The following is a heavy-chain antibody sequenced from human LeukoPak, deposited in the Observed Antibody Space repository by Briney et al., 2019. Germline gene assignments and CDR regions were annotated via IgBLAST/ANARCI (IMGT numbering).Heavy chain of an antibody. CDR2: IYYSGST. CDR1: GGSISSYY. Sequence: PSETLSLTCTVSGGSISSYYWSWIRQPPGKGLEWIGYIYYSGSTNYNPSLNSRVTISVDTSKNQFSLKLSSVTAADTAVYYCARYCSGGSCLDYWAQGTLVTVSS. V-gene: IGHV4-59*08. CDR3: ARYCSGGSCLDY. J-gene: IGHJ4*02. D-gene: IGHD2-15*01.